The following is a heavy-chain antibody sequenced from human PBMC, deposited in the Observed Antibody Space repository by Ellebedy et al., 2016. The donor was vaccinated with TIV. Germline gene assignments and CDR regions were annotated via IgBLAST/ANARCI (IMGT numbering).Heavy chain of an antibody. CDR3: ARDPLVATPQGTYYYYGLDA. D-gene: IGHD4-23*01. Sequence: GESLKISCVGYGFTLSNVWMSWVRQAPGKGLEWVSLIYSDGSTYYADSVKGRFIISRDNSKKTLYLQMNSLRVEDAAMYYCARDPLVATPQGTYYYYGLDAWGQGTTVTVSS. CDR1: GFTLSNVW. V-gene: IGHV3-66*01. CDR2: IYSDGST. J-gene: IGHJ6*02.